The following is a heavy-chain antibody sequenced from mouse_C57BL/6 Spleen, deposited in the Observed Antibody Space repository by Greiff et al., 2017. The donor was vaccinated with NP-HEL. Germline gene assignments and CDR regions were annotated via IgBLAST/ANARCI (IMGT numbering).Heavy chain of an antibody. D-gene: IGHD1-1*01. CDR3: TIGTTVVARYFDV. V-gene: IGHV14-4*01. CDR1: GFNIKDDY. J-gene: IGHJ1*03. CDR2: IDPANGDT. Sequence: VQLQQSGAELVRPGASVKLSCTASGFNIKDDYMHWVKQRPEQGLEWIGWIDPANGDTEYASKFQGKATITADTSSNTAYLQLSSLTSEDTAVDYCTIGTTVVARYFDVWGTGTTVTVSS.